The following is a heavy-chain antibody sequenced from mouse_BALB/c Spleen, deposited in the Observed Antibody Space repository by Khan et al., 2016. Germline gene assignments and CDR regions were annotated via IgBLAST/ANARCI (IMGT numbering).Heavy chain of an antibody. J-gene: IGHJ4*01. CDR3: ARTGSSYNAMDY. D-gene: IGHD1-1*01. V-gene: IGHV1-7*01. CDR2: INPSTGYT. CDR1: GYTFTSYW. Sequence: QVQLQQSGAELAKPGASVKMSCKASGYTFTSYWMHWVKQRPGQGLEWIGYINPSTGYTEYNQKFKDKATLTADKSSSTAYMQLSSLTSEDSAVYYGARTGSSYNAMDYWGQGTSVTVSS.